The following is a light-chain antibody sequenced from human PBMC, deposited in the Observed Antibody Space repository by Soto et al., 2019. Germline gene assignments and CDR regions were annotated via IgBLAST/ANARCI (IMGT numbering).Light chain of an antibody. J-gene: IGLJ3*02. CDR1: SSNIGSNY. CDR3: AAWDDSLSGSWV. CDR2: TNN. V-gene: IGLV1-47*02. Sequence: QPVLTQPPSVSGTPGQRVTISCSGSSSNIGSNYVYWYQQLPGAAPKLLIYTNNKRSSGVPDRFSGSKSGTSASLAISGLRSDDEADYYCAAWDDSLSGSWVFGGGTQLTVL.